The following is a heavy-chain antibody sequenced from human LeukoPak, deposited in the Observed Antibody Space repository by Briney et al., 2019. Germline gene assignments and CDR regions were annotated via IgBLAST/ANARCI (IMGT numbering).Heavy chain of an antibody. D-gene: IGHD1-26*01. CDR1: GYNFTGYY. Sequence: SVKVSCKASGYNFTGYYMHWVRQAPGQGLEWMGSIIPILGIANYAQKSQGRVTITADKSTSTAYMELSSLRSEDTAVYYCARGLYSGRFGYWGQGTLVTVSS. CDR3: ARGLYSGRFGY. J-gene: IGHJ4*02. V-gene: IGHV1-69*04. CDR2: IIPILGIA.